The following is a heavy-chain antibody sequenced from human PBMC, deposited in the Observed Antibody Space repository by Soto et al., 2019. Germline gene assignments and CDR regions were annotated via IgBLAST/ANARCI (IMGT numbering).Heavy chain of an antibody. CDR3: ARGGSYSSGYYYYYGMDV. D-gene: IGHD1-26*01. J-gene: IGHJ6*02. CDR2: TYYRSKWYT. Sequence: SQTLSLTCAISGDSVSSNSAAWNWIRQSPSRGLEWLGRTYYRSKWYTDYAVSVKSRITINPDTSKNQFSLQLNSVTPEDTAVYYCARGGSYSSGYYYYYGMDVWGQGTTVTVSS. CDR1: GDSVSSNSAA. V-gene: IGHV6-1*01.